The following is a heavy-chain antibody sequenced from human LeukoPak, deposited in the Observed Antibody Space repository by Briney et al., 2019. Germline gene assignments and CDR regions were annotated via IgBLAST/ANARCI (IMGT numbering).Heavy chain of an antibody. D-gene: IGHD7-27*01. V-gene: IGHV1-18*01. Sequence: ASVKVSCKASGYTFTSYGISWVRQAPGQGLEWMGWISAYNGNTNYAQKLQGRVTMTRSTSISTAYMELSSLRSKDTAVYYCARGPPNWGFDYWGQGTLVTVSS. CDR1: GYTFTSYG. CDR2: ISAYNGNT. CDR3: ARGPPNWGFDY. J-gene: IGHJ4*02.